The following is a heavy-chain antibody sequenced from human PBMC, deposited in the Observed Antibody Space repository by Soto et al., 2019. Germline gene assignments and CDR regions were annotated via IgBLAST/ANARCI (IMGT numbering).Heavy chain of an antibody. J-gene: IGHJ6*02. V-gene: IGHV3-33*01. CDR1: GFTFSSYG. CDR2: IWYDGSNK. Sequence: QVQLVESGGGVVQPGRSLRLSCAASGFTFSSYGMHWVRQAPGKGLEWVAVIWYDGSNKYYADSVKGRFTISGDNSKNTLYLQMNSLKAEDPAVYYWARDPLIAVAPCNDYYYYGMDVWGQGTTVTVSS. CDR3: ARDPLIAVAPCNDYYYYGMDV. D-gene: IGHD6-19*01.